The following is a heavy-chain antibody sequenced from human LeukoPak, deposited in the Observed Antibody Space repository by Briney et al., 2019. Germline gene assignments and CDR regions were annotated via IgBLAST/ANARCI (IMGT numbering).Heavy chain of an antibody. CDR1: GGSITTHY. CDR3: ARNLGYNWFGP. V-gene: IGHV4-4*07. J-gene: IGHJ5*02. Sequence: SETLSLTCTVSGGSITTHYWSWIRHPAGKGLEWIGRIHTSGSTNYNPSLEGRTTMSLDTSKNQFSLNLSSVTAADTALYYCARNLGYNWFGPWGQGTLVTVSS. CDR2: IHTSGST. D-gene: IGHD1-26*01.